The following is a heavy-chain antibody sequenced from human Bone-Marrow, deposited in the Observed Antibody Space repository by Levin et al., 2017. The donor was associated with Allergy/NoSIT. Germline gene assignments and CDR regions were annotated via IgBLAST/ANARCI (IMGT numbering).Heavy chain of an antibody. D-gene: IGHD5-24*01. V-gene: IGHV4-31*03. CDR3: AREDGSTVDS. CDR1: GGSISSGGYH. Sequence: SQTLSLTRTVSGGSISSGGYHWSWIRQHAGKGLEWIGYIYYSGSTYYNPSLKSRAMISLDTSKNQSSLKVTSATAADAAVYYCAREDGSTVDSWGQGTLVIVSS. J-gene: IGHJ4*02. CDR2: IYYSGST.